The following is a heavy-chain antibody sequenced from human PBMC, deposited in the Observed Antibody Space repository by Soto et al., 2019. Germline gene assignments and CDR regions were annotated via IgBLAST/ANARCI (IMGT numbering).Heavy chain of an antibody. J-gene: IGHJ6*02. CDR2: ISYDGSNK. Sequence: PGGSLRLSCAASGFTFSSYGMHWVRQAPGKGLEWVAVISYDGSNKYYADSVKGRFTISRDNSKNTLYLQMNSLRAEDTAVYYCAKEKNIGLRYYYGMDVWGQGTTVTVSS. CDR1: GFTFSSYG. CDR3: AKEKNIGLRYYYGMDV. V-gene: IGHV3-30*18. D-gene: IGHD5-12*01.